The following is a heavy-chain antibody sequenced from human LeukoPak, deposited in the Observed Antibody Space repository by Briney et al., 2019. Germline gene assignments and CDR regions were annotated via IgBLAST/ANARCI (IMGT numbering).Heavy chain of an antibody. D-gene: IGHD6-13*01. Sequence: PSETLSLTCTVSGGSISSGSYYWSWIRQPAGKGLEWIGRIHTSGSTNYSPSLKSRVTVSVDTSRNQFSLMLRSVTAADTAVYYCAREIAPAGTCEYWGQGTLVTVSS. CDR1: GGSISSGSYY. V-gene: IGHV4-61*02. J-gene: IGHJ4*02. CDR2: IHTSGST. CDR3: AREIAPAGTCEY.